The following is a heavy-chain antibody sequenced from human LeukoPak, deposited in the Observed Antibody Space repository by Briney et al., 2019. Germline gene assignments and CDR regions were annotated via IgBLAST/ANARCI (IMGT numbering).Heavy chain of an antibody. Sequence: PGGSLRLSCAASGFTFSNFAMSWVRQAPGKGLEWVSAITGYGVSTYYADSVKGRFTISRDNSNNTLYLQMNSLRAEDTALYYCAKGVGYSYGTLDYWGQGTLVAVSS. CDR2: ITGYGVST. V-gene: IGHV3-23*01. J-gene: IGHJ4*02. CDR1: GFTFSNFA. D-gene: IGHD5-18*01. CDR3: AKGVGYSYGTLDY.